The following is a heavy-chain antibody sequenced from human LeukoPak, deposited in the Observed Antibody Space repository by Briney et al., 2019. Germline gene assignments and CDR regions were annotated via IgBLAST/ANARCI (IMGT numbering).Heavy chain of an antibody. D-gene: IGHD3-3*01. CDR3: ARVAGTYDFWSGYPHDAFDI. CDR1: GGSISSYY. J-gene: IGHJ3*02. V-gene: IGHV4-59*01. Sequence: SETLSLTCTVSGGSISSYYWSWIRQPPGKGLEWVGYIYYSGSTNYNPSLKSRVTISIDTSKNQFSLNLSSVTAADTAVYYCARVAGTYDFWSGYPHDAFDIWGQGTMVTVSS. CDR2: IYYSGST.